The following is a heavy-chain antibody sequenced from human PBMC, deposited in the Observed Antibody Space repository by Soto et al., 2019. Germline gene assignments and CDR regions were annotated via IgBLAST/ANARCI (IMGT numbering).Heavy chain of an antibody. CDR1: GGSISSGGYY. J-gene: IGHJ6*02. V-gene: IGHV4-31*03. D-gene: IGHD2-15*01. Sequence: PSETLSLTCTVSGGSISSGGYYWSWIRQHPGKGLEWIGYIYYSGSTYYNPSLKSRVTISVDTSKNQFSLKLSSVTAADTAVYYCARGIRLEVDAIYYYYGMDVWGQGTTVTVSS. CDR3: ARGIRLEVDAIYYYYGMDV. CDR2: IYYSGST.